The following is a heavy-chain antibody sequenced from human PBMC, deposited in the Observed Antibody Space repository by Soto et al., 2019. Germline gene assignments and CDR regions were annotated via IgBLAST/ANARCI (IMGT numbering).Heavy chain of an antibody. D-gene: IGHD2-15*01. Sequence: TLSLTCTVSGGSISSGGYYWSWIRQHPGKGLEWIGYIYYSGSTYYNPSLKSRVTISVDTSKNQFSLKLSSVTAADTAVYYCAREGVAANRVSYMDVWGKGTTVTVSS. J-gene: IGHJ6*03. V-gene: IGHV4-31*03. CDR2: IYYSGST. CDR1: GGSISSGGYY. CDR3: AREGVAANRVSYMDV.